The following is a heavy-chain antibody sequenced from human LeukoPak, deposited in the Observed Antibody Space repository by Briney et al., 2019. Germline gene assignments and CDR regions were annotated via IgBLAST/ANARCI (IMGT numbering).Heavy chain of an antibody. V-gene: IGHV3-30*04. CDR1: GFTFSSYA. CDR3: ARGISSGSRVLDY. J-gene: IGHJ4*02. Sequence: GRSLRLSCAASGFTFSSYAMHWVRQAPGKGLEWVAVISYDGRNKYYADSVKGRFTISRDNSKNTLYLQMNSLRAEDTAVYYCARGISSGSRVLDYWGQGTLVTVSS. CDR2: ISYDGRNK. D-gene: IGHD1-26*01.